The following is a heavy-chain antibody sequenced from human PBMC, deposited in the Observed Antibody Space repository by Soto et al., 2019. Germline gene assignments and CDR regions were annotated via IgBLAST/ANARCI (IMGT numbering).Heavy chain of an antibody. CDR3: ARINSDCVRTSCHLDY. Sequence: QVQLVESGAEVKKPGASVKVSCKASGCTFTNFDINWVRQAPGQGLEWMGWTNPKRGDAGYAQKFQGRVTMTRDTSKSIAYMEVSSLRSEDTAMYYCARINSDCVRTSCHLDYWGQGTLVTVSS. J-gene: IGHJ4*02. D-gene: IGHD2-2*01. V-gene: IGHV1-8*01. CDR1: GCTFTNFD. CDR2: TNPKRGDA.